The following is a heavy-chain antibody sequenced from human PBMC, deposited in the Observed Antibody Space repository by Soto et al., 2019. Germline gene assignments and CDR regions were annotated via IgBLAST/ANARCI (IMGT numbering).Heavy chain of an antibody. CDR1: GGTFSSYA. D-gene: IGHD4-17*01. V-gene: IGHV1-69*01. CDR3: ARDRPIWTTAYTWYFDL. J-gene: IGHJ2*01. CDR2: IIPIFGTA. Sequence: VQLVQSGAEVKKPGSSVKVSCKASGGTFSSYAISWVRQSPGQRLDRMGGIIPIFGTANYAQKFQGSVTITADESTSTASMELSSLRSEDTSVYYCARDRPIWTTAYTWYFDLCGRGTLVTGSS.